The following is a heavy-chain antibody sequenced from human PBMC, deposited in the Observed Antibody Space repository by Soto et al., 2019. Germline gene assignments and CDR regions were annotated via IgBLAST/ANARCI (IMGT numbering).Heavy chain of an antibody. CDR3: ARGRAGYVWGSYRYNWFDP. J-gene: IGHJ5*02. Sequence: SETLSLTCAVYGGSFSGYYWSWIRQPPGKGLEWIGEINHSGSTNYNPSLKSRVTISVDTSKNQFSLKLSSVTAADTAVYYCARGRAGYVWGSYRYNWFDPWGQGTLVTVSS. D-gene: IGHD3-16*02. CDR1: GGSFSGYY. CDR2: INHSGST. V-gene: IGHV4-34*01.